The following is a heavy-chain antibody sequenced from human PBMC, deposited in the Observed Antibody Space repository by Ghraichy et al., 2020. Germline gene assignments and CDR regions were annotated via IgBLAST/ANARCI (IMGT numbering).Heavy chain of an antibody. CDR3: AKGSSGWYYGAFDI. Sequence: GESLNISCSASGFTFNTYAMSWVRQAPGKGLEWVSALSDSGGSTYYAESVKGRFTISRDNSKNSLFLQMDSLRAEDTAVYFCAKGSSGWYYGAFDIWGQGTVVTVSS. CDR1: GFTFNTYA. D-gene: IGHD6-19*01. J-gene: IGHJ3*02. CDR2: LSDSGGST. V-gene: IGHV3-23*01.